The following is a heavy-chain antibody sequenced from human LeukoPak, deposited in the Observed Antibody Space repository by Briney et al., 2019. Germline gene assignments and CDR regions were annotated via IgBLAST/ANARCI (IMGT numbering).Heavy chain of an antibody. CDR1: GFTFSGST. Sequence: QPGGSLKLSCAASGFTFSGSTMHRVRQASGKGLEWVGRIRSKADSYATAYAASVRGRFTISRDDSKNMAFLQMNSLKTEDTAMYYCINGPAGSSLTWGQGTLVTVSS. V-gene: IGHV3-73*01. J-gene: IGHJ4*02. D-gene: IGHD2-2*01. CDR2: IRSKADSYAT. CDR3: INGPAGSSLT.